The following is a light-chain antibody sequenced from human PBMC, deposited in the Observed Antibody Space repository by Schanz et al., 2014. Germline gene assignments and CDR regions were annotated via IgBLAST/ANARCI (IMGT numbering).Light chain of an antibody. CDR1: SSDVGSYNL. V-gene: IGLV2-23*02. J-gene: IGLJ2*01. Sequence: QSALTQPASVSGSPGQSITISCTGTSSDVGSYNLVSWYQQHPGKAPKLMIYDVSNRPSGVSNRFSGSKSGNTASLTISGLQAEDEADYYCCSYAGSYRFGGGTKLTVL. CDR2: DVS. CDR3: CSYAGSYR.